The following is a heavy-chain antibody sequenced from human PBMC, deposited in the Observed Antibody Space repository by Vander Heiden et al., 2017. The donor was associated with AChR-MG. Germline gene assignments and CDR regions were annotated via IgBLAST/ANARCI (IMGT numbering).Heavy chain of an antibody. CDR2: IKQDGSEK. J-gene: IGHJ4*02. CDR3: ARVIAGPNYARIDDY. D-gene: IGHD6-13*01. CDR1: GFTFGTYW. Sequence: EVQLVESGGGLVQPGGSLRLSCAASGFTFGTYWMTWVRQAPGKGLEWVANIKQDGSEKYYADSVKGRFIVSRDNARNSLSLQMYTLRAEDTAVYYCARVIAGPNYARIDDYWGQGTLVTVSS. V-gene: IGHV3-7*03.